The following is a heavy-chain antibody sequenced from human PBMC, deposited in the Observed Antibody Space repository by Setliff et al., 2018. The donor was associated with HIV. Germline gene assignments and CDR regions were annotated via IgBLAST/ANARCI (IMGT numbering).Heavy chain of an antibody. CDR2: TSHSGKT. V-gene: IGHV4-34*01. CDR1: GGPLSGHY. Sequence: SETLSLTCAVYGGPLSGHYWSWIRQPPGQGLEWIGETSHSGKTNYNPSLKSRVTISVDTSKNQFSLKLNSVTAADTAMYYCARVVPVGGNDYWGQGTLVTVSS. J-gene: IGHJ4*02. CDR3: ARVVPVGGNDY. D-gene: IGHD6-19*01.